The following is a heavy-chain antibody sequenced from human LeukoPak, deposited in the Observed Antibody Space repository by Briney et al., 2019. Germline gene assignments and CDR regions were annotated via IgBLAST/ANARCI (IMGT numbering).Heavy chain of an antibody. CDR3: AREITYYYDSSGYYYYFDY. V-gene: IGHV4-61*02. CDR1: GGSISSGSYY. D-gene: IGHD3-22*01. J-gene: IGHJ4*02. CDR2: IYTSGST. Sequence: SETLSLTCTVSGGSISSGSYYWSWIRQPAGKGLEWIGRIYTSGSTNYNPSLKCRVTISVDTSNNQFSLKLSSVTAADTAVYYCAREITYYYDSSGYYYYFDYWGQGTLVTVSS.